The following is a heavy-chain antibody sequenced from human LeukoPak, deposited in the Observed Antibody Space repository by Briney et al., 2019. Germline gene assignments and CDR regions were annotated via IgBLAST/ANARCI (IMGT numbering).Heavy chain of an antibody. D-gene: IGHD3-22*01. V-gene: IGHV4-34*01. Sequence: SETLSLTCAVYGGSFSGYYWSWIRQPPGKGLEWSGEINHSGSTNYNPSLKSRVTISVDTSKNQFSLKLNSVTAADTAVYYCARGHRRVRRYYYDSSGYYYWLDYWGQGTLVTVSS. CDR3: ARGHRRVRRYYYDSSGYYYWLDY. J-gene: IGHJ4*02. CDR1: GGSFSGYY. CDR2: INHSGST.